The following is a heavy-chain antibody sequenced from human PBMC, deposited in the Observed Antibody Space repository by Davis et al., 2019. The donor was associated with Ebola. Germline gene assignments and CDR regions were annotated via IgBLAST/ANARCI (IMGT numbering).Heavy chain of an antibody. CDR2: ISGYIGKT. CDR1: AYTFTTYG. D-gene: IGHD6-13*01. V-gene: IGHV1-18*01. Sequence: ASAQVSCKASAYTFTTYGISWVRQAPGQGPEWMGWISGYIGKTNYAQKFQGRVTMTTDTSTSTAYMELRSLRSDDTAVYYCASDSILSSSGFLDYWGQGTLVTVSS. J-gene: IGHJ4*02. CDR3: ASDSILSSSGFLDY.